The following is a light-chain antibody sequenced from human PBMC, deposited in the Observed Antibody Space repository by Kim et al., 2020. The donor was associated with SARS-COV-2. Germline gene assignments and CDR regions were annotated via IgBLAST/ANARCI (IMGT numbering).Light chain of an antibody. CDR1: QSISSW. V-gene: IGKV1-5*03. CDR3: QQYNSYST. Sequence: DIQMTQSPSTLSASVGDRVTITCRASQSISSWLAWYQQKPGKAPKLLIYKASSLESGVPSRFSGSGSGTEFTLTISSLQPDDFVIYYCQQYNSYSTFGQGTKVDIK. J-gene: IGKJ1*01. CDR2: KAS.